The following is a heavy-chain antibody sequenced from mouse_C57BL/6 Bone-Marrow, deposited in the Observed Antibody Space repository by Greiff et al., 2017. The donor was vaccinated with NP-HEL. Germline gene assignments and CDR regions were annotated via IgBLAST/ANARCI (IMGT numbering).Heavy chain of an antibody. V-gene: IGHV5-4*03. Sequence: DVTLVESGGGLVKPGGSLKLSCAASGFTFSSYAMSWVRQTPEKRLEWVATISDGGSYTYYPDNVKGRFTISRDKAKNNLYLQMSHLKSEDTAMYYCARAYDYLDYWGQGTTLTVSS. D-gene: IGHD2-3*01. J-gene: IGHJ2*01. CDR2: ISDGGSYT. CDR3: ARAYDYLDY. CDR1: GFTFSSYA.